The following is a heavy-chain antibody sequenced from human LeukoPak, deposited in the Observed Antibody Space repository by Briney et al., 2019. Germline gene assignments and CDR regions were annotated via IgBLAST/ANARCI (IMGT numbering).Heavy chain of an antibody. D-gene: IGHD2-15*01. CDR3: AKDSLSGRYCSGGSCYTAFDI. CDR1: GFTFSSYG. Sequence: GGSLRLSCAASGFTFSSYGTHWVRQAPGKGLEWVAVISYDGSNKYYADSVKGRFTISRDNSKNTLYLQMNSLRAEDTAVYYCAKDSLSGRYCSGGSCYTAFDIWGQGTMVTVSS. J-gene: IGHJ3*02. V-gene: IGHV3-30*18. CDR2: ISYDGSNK.